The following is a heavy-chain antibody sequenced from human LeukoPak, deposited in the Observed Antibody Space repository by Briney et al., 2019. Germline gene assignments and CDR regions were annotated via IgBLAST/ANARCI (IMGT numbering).Heavy chain of an antibody. D-gene: IGHD2-21*02. J-gene: IGHJ3*02. CDR2: ISYDGGNK. Sequence: GGSLRLSCAASGFTFSSYGIHWVRQAPGKGLEWVAVISYDGGNKYYADSVKGRFTISRDNSKNTLYLQMNSLRAEDTAVYYCAKETDGVDAFDIWGQGTMVTVSS. CDR3: AKETDGVDAFDI. V-gene: IGHV3-30*18. CDR1: GFTFSSYG.